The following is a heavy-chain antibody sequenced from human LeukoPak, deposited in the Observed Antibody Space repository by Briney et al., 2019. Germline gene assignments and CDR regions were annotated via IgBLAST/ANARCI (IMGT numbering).Heavy chain of an antibody. D-gene: IGHD3-16*01. CDR1: GFTFSSYE. Sequence: TGGSLRLSCAASGFTFSSYEMNWVRQAPGNGLEWVSYISSSGSSINYADSVKGRFTISRDNAKNSLYLQMNSLRAEDTAVYYCARNGGSTRDAFDIWGQGTMVTVSS. V-gene: IGHV3-48*03. CDR3: ARNGGSTRDAFDI. J-gene: IGHJ3*02. CDR2: ISSSGSSI.